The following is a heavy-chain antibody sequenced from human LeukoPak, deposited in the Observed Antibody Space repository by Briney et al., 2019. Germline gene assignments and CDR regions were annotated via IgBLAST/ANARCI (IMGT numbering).Heavy chain of an antibody. CDR2: IYYSGST. V-gene: IGHV4-59*01. D-gene: IGHD1-26*01. Sequence: SETLSLTCTVSGGSISSYYWSWIRQPPGKGLEWIGYIYYSGSTNHNPSLKSRATISVDSSKNQFSLKLSSVTAADTAVYYCARDQGVGATQFDYWGQGTLVTVSS. CDR1: GGSISSYY. J-gene: IGHJ4*02. CDR3: ARDQGVGATQFDY.